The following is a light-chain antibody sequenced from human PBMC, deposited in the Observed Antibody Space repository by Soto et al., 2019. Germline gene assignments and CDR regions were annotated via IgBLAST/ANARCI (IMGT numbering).Light chain of an antibody. CDR3: QSYDSSLIQV. J-gene: IGLJ3*02. CDR1: SSNIGAGYD. Sequence: QSVLTQPPSVSGAPGQRVTISCTGRSSNIGAGYDVHWYQQLPGTAPKLLIYGNSNRPSGVPDRFSGSKSGTSASLAITGLQAEDEADYYCQSYDSSLIQVFGGGTKVTVL. V-gene: IGLV1-40*01. CDR2: GNS.